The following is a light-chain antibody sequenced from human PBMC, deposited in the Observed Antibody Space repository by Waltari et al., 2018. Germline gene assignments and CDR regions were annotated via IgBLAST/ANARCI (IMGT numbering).Light chain of an antibody. Sequence: QSALTQPASVSGSPGQSITISCSGVGSAVGASDSVSWHQHHPGKPPQVIIYDVTNRPSRVSDRFSASKSANTASLTISRLQPEDEADYFCSSQTLDGLVLFGGGTRLTVL. CDR1: GSAVGASDS. CDR3: SSQTLDGLVL. V-gene: IGLV2-14*03. CDR2: DVT. J-gene: IGLJ2*01.